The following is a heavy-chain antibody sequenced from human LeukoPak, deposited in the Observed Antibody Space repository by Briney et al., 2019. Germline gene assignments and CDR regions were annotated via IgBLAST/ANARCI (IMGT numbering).Heavy chain of an antibody. CDR1: GYTFTSYG. V-gene: IGHV1-18*04. CDR3: ARMDTAMVTFDYFDY. Sequence: VASVKVSCKASGYTFTSYGISWVRQAPGQGLEWMGWISAYNGNTNYAQKLQGRVTMTTDTSTSTAYMELRSLRSDDTAVYYCARMDTAMVTFDYFDYWGRGTLVTVSS. CDR2: ISAYNGNT. D-gene: IGHD5-18*01. J-gene: IGHJ4*02.